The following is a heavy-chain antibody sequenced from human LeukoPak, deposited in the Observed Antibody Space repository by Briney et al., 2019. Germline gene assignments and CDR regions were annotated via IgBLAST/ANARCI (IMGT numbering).Heavy chain of an antibody. V-gene: IGHV3-33*01. Sequence: GGSLRLSCAASGFIFSSYGMHWVRQAPGKGLEWVAVIWYDGSNKYYADSVKGRFTIPRDNSKNTLYLQMNSLRAEDTAVYYCARDEWELQFDYWGQGTLVTVSS. CDR2: IWYDGSNK. D-gene: IGHD1-26*01. CDR3: ARDEWELQFDY. CDR1: GFIFSSYG. J-gene: IGHJ4*02.